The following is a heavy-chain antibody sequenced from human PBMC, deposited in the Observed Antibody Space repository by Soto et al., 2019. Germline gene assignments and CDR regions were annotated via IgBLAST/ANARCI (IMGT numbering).Heavy chain of an antibody. CDR1: GGSFSGYY. Sequence: SETLSLTCAVYGGSFSGYYWSWIRQPPGKGLEWIGEINHSGSTNYNPSLKSRVTISVDTSKNQFSLKLSSVTAADTAVYYCARESGWYRTYYYYYMDVWGKGTTVTVSS. V-gene: IGHV4-34*01. J-gene: IGHJ6*03. CDR2: INHSGST. D-gene: IGHD6-19*01. CDR3: ARESGWYRTYYYYYMDV.